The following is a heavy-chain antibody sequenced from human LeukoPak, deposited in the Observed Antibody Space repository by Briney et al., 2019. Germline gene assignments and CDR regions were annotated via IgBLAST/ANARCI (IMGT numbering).Heavy chain of an antibody. V-gene: IGHV3-9*01. CDR3: AKDILDHVTYYDSSLNAFDI. Sequence: PGGSLRLSCAASGFTFDDYAMHWVRQAPGKGLEWVSGISWNSGSIGYADSVKGRFTISKDNAKNSLYLQMNSLRAEDTALYYCAKDILDHVTYYDSSLNAFDIWGQGTMVTVSS. CDR2: ISWNSGSI. D-gene: IGHD3-22*01. J-gene: IGHJ3*02. CDR1: GFTFDDYA.